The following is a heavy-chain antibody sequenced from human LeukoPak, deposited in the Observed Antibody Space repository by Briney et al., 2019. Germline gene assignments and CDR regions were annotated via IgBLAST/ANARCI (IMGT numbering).Heavy chain of an antibody. D-gene: IGHD3-10*01. Sequence: SETLSLTCIVSGGSISSNYWSWIRQPPGKGLEWIGYIYYSGSTNYNPSLKSRVTISVDTSKNQFSLKLSSVTAADTAVYYCARLSGYGSGSYPNWFDPWGQGTLVTVSS. J-gene: IGHJ5*02. CDR3: ARLSGYGSGSYPNWFDP. CDR2: IYYSGST. V-gene: IGHV4-59*08. CDR1: GGSISSNY.